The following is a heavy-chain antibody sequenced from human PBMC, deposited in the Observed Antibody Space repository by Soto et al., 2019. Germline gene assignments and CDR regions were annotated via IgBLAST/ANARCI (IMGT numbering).Heavy chain of an antibody. Sequence: ASVKVSCKASGYTFTSYYMHWVRQAPGQGLEWMGIINPSGGSTSYAQKFQGRVTMTRDTSTSTVYMELSSLRSEDTAVYYCARDRQDIVVVPAAKSIMYYGMDVWGRG. CDR1: GYTFTSYY. V-gene: IGHV1-46*03. CDR2: INPSGGST. CDR3: ARDRQDIVVVPAAKSIMYYGMDV. J-gene: IGHJ6*02. D-gene: IGHD2-2*01.